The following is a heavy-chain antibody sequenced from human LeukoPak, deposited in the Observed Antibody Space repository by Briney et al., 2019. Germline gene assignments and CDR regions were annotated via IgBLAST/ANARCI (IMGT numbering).Heavy chain of an antibody. D-gene: IGHD3-10*01. CDR2: VSYSGAT. J-gene: IGHJ4*02. V-gene: IGHV4-59*01. Sequence: SETLSLTCTVSGGSINTFYWSWIRQPPGKGLEWIGDVSYSGATVYSPSLKSRVTILLDTSKKEFSLKLSSVTTADTTVYYCARTLRGDYYGSASLDNWGQGTLVTVAS. CDR3: ARTLRGDYYGSASLDN. CDR1: GGSINTFY.